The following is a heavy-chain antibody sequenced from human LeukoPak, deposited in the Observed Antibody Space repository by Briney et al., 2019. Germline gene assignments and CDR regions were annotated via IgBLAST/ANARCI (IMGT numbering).Heavy chain of an antibody. Sequence: GALRLSCVASGFTFRSYEMNWVRPAPGKGLEWISSIYSTGSTTYYADSVKGRFTISRDNAKNSLYLQMNSLRVEDTAVYYCVRGGYGDYGRGSWGQGTLLTVSS. D-gene: IGHD4-17*01. CDR2: IYSTGSTT. J-gene: IGHJ5*02. CDR3: VRGGYGDYGRGS. CDR1: GFTFRSYE. V-gene: IGHV3-48*03.